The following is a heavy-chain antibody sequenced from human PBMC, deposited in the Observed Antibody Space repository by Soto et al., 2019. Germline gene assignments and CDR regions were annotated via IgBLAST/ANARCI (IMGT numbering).Heavy chain of an antibody. J-gene: IGHJ3*02. Sequence: QVQLQESGPGLVKPSETLSLTCTVSGGSISSYYWSWIRQPPGKGLEWSGYIYYSGSTNYNPPLKSRITISVDTSKNQFSLKLSSVTAADTAVYYCARRWGYAFDIWGQGTMVTVSS. V-gene: IGHV4-59*08. CDR1: GGSISSYY. CDR3: ARRWGYAFDI. D-gene: IGHD1-26*01. CDR2: IYYSGST.